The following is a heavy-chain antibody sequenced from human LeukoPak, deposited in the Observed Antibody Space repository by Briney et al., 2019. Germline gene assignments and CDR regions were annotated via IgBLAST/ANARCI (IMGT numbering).Heavy chain of an antibody. V-gene: IGHV3-30*02. CDR1: GFTFSSYG. D-gene: IGHD6-13*01. J-gene: IGHJ5*02. CDR3: AKDVAAGDWFDP. CDR2: IRYDGSNK. Sequence: HPGGSLRLSCAASGFTFSSYGMHWVRQAPGKGLEWVAFIRYDGSNKYYADSVKGLFTISRDNSKNTLYLQMNSLKAEDTAAYYCAKDVAAGDWFDPWGQGTLVTVSS.